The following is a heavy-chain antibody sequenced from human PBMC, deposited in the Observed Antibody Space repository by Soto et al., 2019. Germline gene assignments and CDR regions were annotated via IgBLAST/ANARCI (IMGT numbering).Heavy chain of an antibody. CDR2: ISAYNGNT. D-gene: IGHD3-16*02. CDR3: ARGGIMITFGGVIVTAWYFDY. CDR1: GYTFTSYG. J-gene: IGHJ4*02. Sequence: ASVKVSCKASGYTFTSYGISWVRQAPGQGLEWMGWISAYNGNTNYAQKLQGRVTMTTDTSTSTAYMELRSLRSDDTAVYYCARGGIMITFGGVIVTAWYFDYWGKGTRVTVSS. V-gene: IGHV1-18*01.